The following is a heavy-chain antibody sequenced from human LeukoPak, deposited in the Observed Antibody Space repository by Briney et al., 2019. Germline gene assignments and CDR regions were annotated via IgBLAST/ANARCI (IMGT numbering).Heavy chain of an antibody. D-gene: IGHD3-9*01. CDR2: IYHSGNT. V-gene: IGHV3-53*01. Sequence: GSLRLSCAASGFTISSYYMAWVRQAPGKGLEWVSVIYHSGNTDYADSVKGRFTISTKNTVYLQMSSLRAEDTAVYYCARVRVTGYSNFAYWGQGTLVTVSS. CDR3: ARVRVTGYSNFAY. CDR1: GFTISSYY. J-gene: IGHJ4*02.